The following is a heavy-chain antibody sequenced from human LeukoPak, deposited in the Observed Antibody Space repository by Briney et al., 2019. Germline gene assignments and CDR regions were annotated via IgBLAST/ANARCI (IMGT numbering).Heavy chain of an antibody. Sequence: GGSLRLSCAASRFTFSTYWMHWVRQAPGKGLEWVANIKKDGSEKYYVDSVKGRFTISRDNTKNSLYLHLNSLRDEDTAIYYCARDPYNGDYGDFYYYYMDVWGKGTTVTISS. V-gene: IGHV3-7*01. CDR1: RFTFSTYW. D-gene: IGHD3-16*01. J-gene: IGHJ6*03. CDR3: ARDPYNGDYGDFYYYYMDV. CDR2: IKKDGSEK.